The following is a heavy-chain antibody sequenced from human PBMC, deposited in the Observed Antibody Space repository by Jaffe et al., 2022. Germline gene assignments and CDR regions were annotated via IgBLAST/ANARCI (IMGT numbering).Heavy chain of an antibody. Sequence: QVQLQQWGAGLLKPSETLSLTCAVYGGSFSGYYWSWIRQPPGKGLEWIGEINHSGSTNYNPSLKSRVTISVDTSKNQFSLKLSSVTAADTAVYYCARGDRGSSWSVEPLIDYWGQGTLVTVSS. CDR1: GGSFSGYY. D-gene: IGHD6-13*01. CDR2: INHSGST. J-gene: IGHJ4*02. V-gene: IGHV4-34*01. CDR3: ARGDRGSSWSVEPLIDY.